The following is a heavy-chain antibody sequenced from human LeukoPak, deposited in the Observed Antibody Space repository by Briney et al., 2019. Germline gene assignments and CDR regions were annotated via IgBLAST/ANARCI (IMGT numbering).Heavy chain of an antibody. CDR3: ARGGPLIDC. CDR2: ISIGGNTI. CDR1: GFNFNYYE. Sequence: GGSLRHSRAASGFNFNYYEMNWVRQAPGQGLAWVSYISIGGNTIYYADSVKGLFTISRDNAKNSLSLQMNSLRADDTAVYFCARGGPLIDCWGQGTLVTVSS. J-gene: IGHJ4*02. V-gene: IGHV3-48*03.